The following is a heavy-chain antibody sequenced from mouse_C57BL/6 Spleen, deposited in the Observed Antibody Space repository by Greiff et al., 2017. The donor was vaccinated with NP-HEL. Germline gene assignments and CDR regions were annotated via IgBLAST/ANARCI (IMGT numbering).Heavy chain of an antibody. V-gene: IGHV1-64*01. D-gene: IGHD4-1*01. CDR3: ARQSSKLGVDY. CDR1: GYTFTSYW. CDR2: IHPNSGST. J-gene: IGHJ2*01. Sequence: VQLQQPGAELVKPGASVKLSCKASGYTFTSYWMHWVKQRPGQGLEWIGMIHPNSGSTNYNEKFKSKATLTVDKSSSTAYMQLSSLTSEDSAVYYCARQSSKLGVDYWGQGTTLTVSS.